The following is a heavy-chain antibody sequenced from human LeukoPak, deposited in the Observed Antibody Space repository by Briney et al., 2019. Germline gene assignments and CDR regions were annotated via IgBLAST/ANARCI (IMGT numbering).Heavy chain of an antibody. CDR1: GGSISSGGYY. D-gene: IGHD3-16*02. Sequence: PSETLSLTCTVSGGSISSGGYYWSWIRQPPGKGLEWIGYIYHSGSTYYNPSLKSRVTISVDRSKNQFSLKLSSVTAADTAVYYCASEGIGGVIVWGDYWGQGTLVTVSS. J-gene: IGHJ4*02. V-gene: IGHV4-30-2*01. CDR2: IYHSGST. CDR3: ASEGIGGVIVWGDY.